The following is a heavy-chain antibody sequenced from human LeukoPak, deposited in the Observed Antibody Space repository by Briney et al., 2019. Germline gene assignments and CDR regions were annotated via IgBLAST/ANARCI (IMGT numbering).Heavy chain of an antibody. J-gene: IGHJ6*04. D-gene: IGHD2-2*01. CDR2: IKQDGSEK. CDR3: ARMPRGPDV. Sequence: GGSLRLSCAASGFTFSSYWTLWVRQAPGKGLEWVASIKQDGSEKYYVDSMKGRFTISRDNAKNSLYLQMNSLRAEDTAVYYCARMPRGPDVWGKGTTVTVFS. V-gene: IGHV3-7*01. CDR1: GFTFSSYW.